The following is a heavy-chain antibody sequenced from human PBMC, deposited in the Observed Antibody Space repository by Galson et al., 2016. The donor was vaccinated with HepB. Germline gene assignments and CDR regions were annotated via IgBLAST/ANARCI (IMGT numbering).Heavy chain of an antibody. CDR3: ARDLTGYYMYYFDY. CDR2: MYYSGST. Sequence: SETLSLTCTVSGGSINSSSYYWGWIRQPPGKGLEWIGSMYYSGSTYYNPSLKSRVTISVDTSKNQFSLKVSSVTAADTAVYYCARDLTGYYMYYFDYWGQGTLVTVSS. J-gene: IGHJ4*02. V-gene: IGHV4-39*02. D-gene: IGHD3-9*01. CDR1: GGSINSSSYY.